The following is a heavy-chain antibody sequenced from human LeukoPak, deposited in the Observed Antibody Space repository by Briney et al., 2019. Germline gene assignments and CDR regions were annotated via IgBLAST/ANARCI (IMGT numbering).Heavy chain of an antibody. CDR2: IIPILGIA. V-gene: IGHV1-69*04. CDR3: ARGPYSSSYDFDY. J-gene: IGHJ4*02. CDR1: GGTFSSYA. D-gene: IGHD6-6*01. Sequence: SVKVSCKASGGTFSSYAISWVRQAPGQGLEWMGRIIPILGIANYAQKFQGRVTITADKSTSTAYMELSSLRSEGTAVYYCARGPYSSSYDFDYWGQGTLVTVSS.